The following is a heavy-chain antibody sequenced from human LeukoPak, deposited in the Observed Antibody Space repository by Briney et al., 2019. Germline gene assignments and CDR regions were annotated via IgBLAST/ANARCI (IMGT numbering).Heavy chain of an antibody. D-gene: IGHD3/OR15-3a*01. Sequence: PGGPLRLSCAASGFTFSNTWMNWVRQAPGKGLEWVGRIKSKTDGGTTDYAAPVKGRFIFSRDDSKNTLYLQMNSLTTEDTGVYYCARVYRNEEGFWTPNNYMDVWGKGTTVTVSS. J-gene: IGHJ6*03. CDR2: IKSKTDGGTT. V-gene: IGHV3-15*01. CDR3: ARVYRNEEGFWTPNNYMDV. CDR1: GFTFSNTW.